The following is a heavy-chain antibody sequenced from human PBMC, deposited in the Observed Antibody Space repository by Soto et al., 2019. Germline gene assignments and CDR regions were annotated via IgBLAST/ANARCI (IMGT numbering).Heavy chain of an antibody. CDR1: GGSFSGYY. Sequence: SETLSLTCAVYGGSFSGYYWTWIRQPPGTGLEWIGEINHSGSTNYNPSLKSRVTISVDTSKNQFSLKLTSVTAADTAVYYCARLGAQEIDPWGQGTLVTVSS. D-gene: IGHD3-16*01. J-gene: IGHJ5*02. V-gene: IGHV4-34*01. CDR3: ARLGAQEIDP. CDR2: INHSGST.